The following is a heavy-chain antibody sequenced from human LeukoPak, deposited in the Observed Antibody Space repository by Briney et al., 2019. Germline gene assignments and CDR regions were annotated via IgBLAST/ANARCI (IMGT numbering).Heavy chain of an antibody. Sequence: GGSLRLSCAASGFTVSSNYMSWVRQAPGKGLEWVSVIYSGGSTYYADSVKGRFTISRDNSKNTLYLQMNSLRAEDTAVYYCARSVTYYYYYYYMDVWGKGTTVTVSS. J-gene: IGHJ6*03. CDR3: ARSVTYYYYYYYMDV. CDR1: GFTVSSNY. CDR2: IYSGGST. D-gene: IGHD4-11*01. V-gene: IGHV3-53*01.